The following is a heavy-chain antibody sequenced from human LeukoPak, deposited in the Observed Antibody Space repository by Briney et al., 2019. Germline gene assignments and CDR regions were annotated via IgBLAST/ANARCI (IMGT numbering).Heavy chain of an antibody. J-gene: IGHJ5*02. CDR1: AGSINNYY. CDR2: IYYSGST. Sequence: RPSETLSLTCTVSAGSINNYYWSWLRQPPGKGLEWIGYIYYSGSTNYNPSLKSRVTISVDTSKNQFSLKLSSVTAADTAVYCCARTTKLRYFGNNWFDPWGQGTLVTVSS. D-gene: IGHD3-9*01. CDR3: ARTTKLRYFGNNWFDP. V-gene: IGHV4-59*01.